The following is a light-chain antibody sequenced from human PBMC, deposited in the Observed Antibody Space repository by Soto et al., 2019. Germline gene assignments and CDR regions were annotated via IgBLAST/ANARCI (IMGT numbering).Light chain of an antibody. CDR1: QSISSW. V-gene: IGKV1-5*03. Sequence: DIQMTQSPSTLSASVGDRVTITCRASQSISSWLAWYQQKPGKAPKLLIYKASSLESGVPSRFNGSGSGTEFTLTISSLQPDDFAAYYCQQYNSYPRRTFGQGPKVQIK. J-gene: IGKJ1*01. CDR3: QQYNSYPRRT. CDR2: KAS.